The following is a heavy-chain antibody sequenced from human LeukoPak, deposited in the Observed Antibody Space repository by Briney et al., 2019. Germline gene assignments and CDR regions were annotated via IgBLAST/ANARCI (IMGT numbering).Heavy chain of an antibody. V-gene: IGHV4-59*01. J-gene: IGHJ4*02. CDR3: VWARHGYTALWLD. D-gene: IGHD5-24*01. CDR2: IYYSGST. Sequence: SETLSLTCIGCGGSITTYYWSWIRQPAGKGLEGIGYIYYSGSTNYNPSLKSRVTISIDTSKKQFYLKLRSVTAADKAVYFCVWARHGYTALWLDWGQGTLVTASS. CDR1: GGSITTYY.